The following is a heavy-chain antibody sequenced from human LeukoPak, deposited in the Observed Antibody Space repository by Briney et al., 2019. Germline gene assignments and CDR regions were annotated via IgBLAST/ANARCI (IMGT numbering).Heavy chain of an antibody. CDR1: GFTFSSYA. CDR2: ISYDGSNK. CDR3: ARYIDYGDYWIDY. J-gene: IGHJ4*02. Sequence: GGSLRLSCAASGFTFSSYAMHWVRQAPGKGLEGVAVISYDGSNKYYADSVKGRFTISRDNSKNTLYLQMNSLRAEDTAVYYCARYIDYGDYWIDYWGQGTLVTVSS. V-gene: IGHV3-30-3*01. D-gene: IGHD4-17*01.